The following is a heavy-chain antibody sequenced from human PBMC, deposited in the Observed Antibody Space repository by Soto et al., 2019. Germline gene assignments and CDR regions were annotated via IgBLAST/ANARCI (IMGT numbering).Heavy chain of an antibody. Sequence: ASVKVSCKASGYTFTSYAMHWVRQAPGQRLEWMGWINAGNGNTKYSQKFQGRVTITRDTSASTAYMELSSLRSEDTAVYYCGRDSSPDAFDIWGQGTMVTVSS. V-gene: IGHV1-3*01. J-gene: IGHJ3*02. CDR1: GYTFTSYA. CDR2: INAGNGNT. CDR3: GRDSSPDAFDI. D-gene: IGHD6-13*01.